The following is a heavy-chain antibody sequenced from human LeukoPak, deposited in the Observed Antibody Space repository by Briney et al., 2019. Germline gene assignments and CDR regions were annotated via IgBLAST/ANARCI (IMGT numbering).Heavy chain of an antibody. J-gene: IGHJ5*02. D-gene: IGHD3-22*01. Sequence: ASVKVSCKTSGFTFNTYGIAWVRQAPGQGLEWMGWISAYNGNTNYAQNLQDRVTMTTDTPTTTAYMELRGLRSDDTAVYYCAREGSLHHSGDYYLSWFDPWGQGTLVTVSS. V-gene: IGHV1-18*01. CDR3: AREGSLHHSGDYYLSWFDP. CDR1: GFTFNTYG. CDR2: ISAYNGNT.